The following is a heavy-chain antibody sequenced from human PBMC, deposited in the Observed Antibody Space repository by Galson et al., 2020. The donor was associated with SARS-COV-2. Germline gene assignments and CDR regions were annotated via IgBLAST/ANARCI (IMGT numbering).Heavy chain of an antibody. CDR2: ISYDGSNK. CDR3: AKDINSSNALLLCFGELTLSGGMDV. D-gene: IGHD3-10*01. CDR1: GFTFSSYG. Sequence: GGSLRLSCAASGFTFSSYGMHWVRQAPGKGLEWVAVISYDGSNKYYADSVKGRFTISRDNSKNTLYLQMNSLRAEDTAVYYCAKDINSSNALLLCFGELTLSGGMDVWGQGTTVTVSS. V-gene: IGHV3-30*18. J-gene: IGHJ6*02.